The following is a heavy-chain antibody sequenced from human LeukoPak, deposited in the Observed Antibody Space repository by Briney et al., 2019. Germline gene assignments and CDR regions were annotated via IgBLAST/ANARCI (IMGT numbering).Heavy chain of an antibody. D-gene: IGHD5-18*01. V-gene: IGHV5-51*01. CDR2: IYPGDSDT. Sequence: GGSLKISCKGSGYSFTSYWIGWVRQMPGKGLEWMGIIYPGDSDTRYSPSFQGQVTISADKSISTAYLQWSSLKASDTAMYYCARGSSGLQYYYYYGMDVWGQGTTVTVSS. CDR1: GYSFTSYW. J-gene: IGHJ6*02. CDR3: ARGSSGLQYYYYYGMDV.